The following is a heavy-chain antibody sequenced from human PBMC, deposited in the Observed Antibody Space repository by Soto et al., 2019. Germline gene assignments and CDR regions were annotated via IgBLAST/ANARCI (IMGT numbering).Heavy chain of an antibody. CDR2: IYVTGAV. V-gene: IGHV4-31*03. Sequence: SAPLSLTCCVSGAALNSGNYYWSWLRQVPGKGLEWIGHIYVTGAVDYNPSLRDRITISQDTSERQFSLNLRLVTAADTAVYYCARLRIATNNYKWFDPWGQGTLVTVS. J-gene: IGHJ5*02. CDR3: ARLRIATNNYKWFDP. D-gene: IGHD2-21*01. CDR1: GAALNSGNYY.